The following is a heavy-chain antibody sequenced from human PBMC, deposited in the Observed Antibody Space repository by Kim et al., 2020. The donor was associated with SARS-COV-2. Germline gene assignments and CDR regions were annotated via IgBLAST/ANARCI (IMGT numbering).Heavy chain of an antibody. Sequence: GGSLRLSCAASGFTFSSYAMHWVRQAPGKGLEGVAVISYDGSNKYYADSVKGRFTISRDNSKNTLYLKMNSLRAEDTAVYYCARGNVVVVAANGYYFDYWGQGTLVTVSS. CDR3: ARGNVVVVAANGYYFDY. CDR2: ISYDGSNK. J-gene: IGHJ4*02. D-gene: IGHD2-15*01. CDR1: GFTFSSYA. V-gene: IGHV3-30-3*01.